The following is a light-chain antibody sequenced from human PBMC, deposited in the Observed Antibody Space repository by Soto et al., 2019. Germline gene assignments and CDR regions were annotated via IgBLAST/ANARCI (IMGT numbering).Light chain of an antibody. V-gene: IGKV1-39*01. CDR1: QSISSY. Sequence: DILMTQSPSSLSASVGDRVTITCRASQSISSYLNWYQQKPGKAPKLLIYAASSLQSGVPSRFSGSGSGTDFTITISSLQPEDFATYYCQQSYSTPMYTFGQGTKLEIK. CDR2: AAS. J-gene: IGKJ2*01. CDR3: QQSYSTPMYT.